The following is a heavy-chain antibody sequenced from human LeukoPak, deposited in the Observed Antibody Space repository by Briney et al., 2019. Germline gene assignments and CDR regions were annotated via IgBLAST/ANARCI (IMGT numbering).Heavy chain of an antibody. Sequence: GGSLRLSCAASGLTFRSYNMNWVRQAPGKRPEWVSSISSSSSYIYYADSVEGRFTISRDNAKNSLYLQMNSLRAEDTALYYCARGASRADYWGQGTLVTVSS. CDR3: ARGASRADY. CDR2: ISSSSSYI. V-gene: IGHV3-21*01. J-gene: IGHJ4*02. CDR1: GLTFRSYN.